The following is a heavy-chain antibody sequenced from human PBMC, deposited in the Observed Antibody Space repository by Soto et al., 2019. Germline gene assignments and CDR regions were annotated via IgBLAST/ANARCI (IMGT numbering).Heavy chain of an antibody. CDR3: TRSGHQNYFDY. J-gene: IGHJ4*02. Sequence: QVQLVESEGGVVQPGRSLRLSCAASGFTFSSYGMHWVRQAPGKGLEWVAVISYDGSNKYYADTVKGRFTISRDNSKNTLYVQMNSLRAEDTAVYYCTRSGHQNYFDYWGQGTLVTVSS. CDR2: ISYDGSNK. CDR1: GFTFSSYG. V-gene: IGHV3-30*03. D-gene: IGHD2-15*01.